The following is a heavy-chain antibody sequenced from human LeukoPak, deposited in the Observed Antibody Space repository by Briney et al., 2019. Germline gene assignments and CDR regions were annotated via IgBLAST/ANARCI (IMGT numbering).Heavy chain of an antibody. D-gene: IGHD5-24*01. Sequence: GGSLRLSCAASGFTFSTYSMNWVRHTPGKGLEWVSYISSSGTTIYYADSVKGRFTISRDNVKNSLYLQMDSLRDEDTAVYYCARMDRGAYNSPYYFDYWRQGTLVTVSS. CDR3: ARMDRGAYNSPYYFDY. J-gene: IGHJ4*02. CDR1: GFTFSTYS. V-gene: IGHV3-48*02. CDR2: ISSSGTTI.